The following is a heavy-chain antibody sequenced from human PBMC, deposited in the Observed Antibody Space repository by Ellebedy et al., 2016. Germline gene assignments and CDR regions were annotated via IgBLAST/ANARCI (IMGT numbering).Heavy chain of an antibody. D-gene: IGHD2-2*01. Sequence: SETLSLTCTVSGGSISSYYWSWIRQPPGKGLEWIGYIYYSGSTNYNPSLKSRVTISVDTSKNQFSLKLSSVTAADTAVYYCARGRRIYCSSTSCYANYYYYGMDVWGQGTTVTVSS. V-gene: IGHV4-59*12. CDR2: IYYSGST. CDR1: GGSISSYY. CDR3: ARGRRIYCSSTSCYANYYYYGMDV. J-gene: IGHJ6*02.